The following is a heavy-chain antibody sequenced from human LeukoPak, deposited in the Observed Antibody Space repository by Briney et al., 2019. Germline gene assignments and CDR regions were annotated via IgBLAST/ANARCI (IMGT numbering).Heavy chain of an antibody. CDR3: ARDQYSGDIVVVPAAMWY. CDR1: GFTFSSYS. J-gene: IGHJ4*02. Sequence: GSLRLSCAASGFTFSSYSMNWVRQAPGKGLEWVSYISSSSSTIYYADSVKGRFTISRDNAKNSLYLQMNSLRAEDTAVYYCARDQYSGDIVVVPAAMWYWGQGTLVTVSS. CDR2: ISSSSSTI. V-gene: IGHV3-48*04. D-gene: IGHD2-2*01.